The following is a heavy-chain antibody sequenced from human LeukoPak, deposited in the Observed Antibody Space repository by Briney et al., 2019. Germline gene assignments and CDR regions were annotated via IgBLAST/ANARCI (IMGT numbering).Heavy chain of an antibody. CDR3: MTERYWPNGGYVH. CDR2: MKRQMDGATT. Sequence: PGDSLRLSCVASGFSFSEDWMNWVRQAPGRGLEWLGRMKRQMDGATTDYAAPVKGRFTISRDDSKNTLSLQMNSLKTDDTAIYYSMTERYWPNGGYVHWGQGTLVTVSS. D-gene: IGHD2-8*01. CDR1: GFSFSEDW. J-gene: IGHJ4*02. V-gene: IGHV3-15*01.